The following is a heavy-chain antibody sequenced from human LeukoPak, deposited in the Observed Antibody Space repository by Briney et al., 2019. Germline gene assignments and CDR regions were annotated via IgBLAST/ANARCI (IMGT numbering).Heavy chain of an antibody. D-gene: IGHD3-3*01. CDR2: INPNSGGT. J-gene: IGHJ6*03. Sequence: GASVKVSCKASGYTFTGYYMHWVGQAPGQGLEWMGWINPNSGGTNYAQKFQGRVTMTRDTSISTAYMELSRLRSDDTAVYYCARESPNDFWSGYYYYYYMDVWGKGTTVTVS. V-gene: IGHV1-2*02. CDR3: ARESPNDFWSGYYYYYYMDV. CDR1: GYTFTGYY.